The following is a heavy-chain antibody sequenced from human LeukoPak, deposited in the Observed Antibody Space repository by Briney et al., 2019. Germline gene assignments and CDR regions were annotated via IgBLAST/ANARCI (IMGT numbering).Heavy chain of an antibody. J-gene: IGHJ5*02. CDR2: IYSGGNT. Sequence: GGSLRLSCAASGFSVRITYMTWIRQAPGKGLEWVSVIYSGGNTYYADSVGGRFTISRDNSKNTLYLQMNSLRAEDTAVYYCARFFGGSFGDYADLWGQGTLVIVSS. CDR3: ARFFGGSFGDYADL. D-gene: IGHD4-17*01. CDR1: GFSVRITY. V-gene: IGHV3-53*01.